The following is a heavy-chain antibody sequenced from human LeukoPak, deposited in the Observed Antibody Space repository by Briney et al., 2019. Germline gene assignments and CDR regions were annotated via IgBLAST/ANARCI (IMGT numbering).Heavy chain of an antibody. CDR3: ARSSLAVAGSVFDY. CDR1: GYTFTSYG. Sequence: ASVKVSCKASGYTFTSYGISWVRQAPGQGLEWMGWISTYNDNTNYAQKLQGRVSMTTDTSTSTAYMELRSLRSDDTAVYYCARSSLAVAGSVFDYRGQGTLVTVSS. V-gene: IGHV1-18*01. J-gene: IGHJ4*02. D-gene: IGHD6-19*01. CDR2: ISTYNDNT.